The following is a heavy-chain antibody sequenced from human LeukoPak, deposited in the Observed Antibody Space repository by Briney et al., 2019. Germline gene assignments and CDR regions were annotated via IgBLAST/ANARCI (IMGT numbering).Heavy chain of an antibody. CDR2: ISYSSGSI. V-gene: IGHV3-9*01. CDR1: GFTFDEYA. D-gene: IGHD5-24*01. J-gene: IGHJ4*02. CDR3: ARDASEEWLQIGY. Sequence: GGSLRLSCAASGFTFDEYAMHWVRQAPGKGLEWVSGISYSSGSIGYVDSVKGRFTISRDNAKNSLYLQMNSLRAEDTAVYYCARDASEEWLQIGYWGQGTLVTVSS.